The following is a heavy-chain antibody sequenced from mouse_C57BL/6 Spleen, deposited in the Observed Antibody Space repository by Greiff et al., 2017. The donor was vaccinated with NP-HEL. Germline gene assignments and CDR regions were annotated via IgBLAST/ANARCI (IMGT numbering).Heavy chain of an antibody. CDR2: IDPEDGDT. CDR1: GFNIKDYY. V-gene: IGHV14-1*01. D-gene: IGHD4-1*02. CDR3: TRGQLYYAMDY. J-gene: IGHJ4*01. Sequence: EMKLQESGAELVRPGASVKLSCTASGFNIKDYYMHWVKQRPEQGLEWIGRIDPEDGDTEYAPKFQGKATMTADTSSNTAYLQLSSLTSEDTAVYYCTRGQLYYAMDYWGQGTSVTVSS.